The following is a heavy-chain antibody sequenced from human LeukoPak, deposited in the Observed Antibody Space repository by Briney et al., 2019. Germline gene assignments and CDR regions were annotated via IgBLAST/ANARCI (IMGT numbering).Heavy chain of an antibody. J-gene: IGHJ6*02. CDR3: ARSGIAAAGADYYYYGMDV. CDR1: GFTFSSYG. D-gene: IGHD6-13*01. V-gene: IGHV3-33*01. Sequence: GGSLRLSCAASGFTFSSYGMHWVRQAPGKGLEWVAVIWYDGSNKYYADSVKGRFTISRDNSKNTLYPQMNSLRAEDTAVYYCARSGIAAAGADYYYYGMDVWGQGTTVTVSS. CDR2: IWYDGSNK.